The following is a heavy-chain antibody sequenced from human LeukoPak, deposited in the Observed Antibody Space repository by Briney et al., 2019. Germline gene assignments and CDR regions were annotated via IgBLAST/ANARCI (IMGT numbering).Heavy chain of an antibody. CDR2: IYYSGST. Sequence: PSETLSLTCTVSGGSISSGGYYWSWIRQHPGKGLEWIGYIYYSGSTYYNPSLKSRVTISVDTSKNQSSLKLSSVTAADTAVYYCARSSYGDTGYFQHWGQGTLVTVSS. CDR3: ARSSYGDTGYFQH. CDR1: GGSISSGGYY. V-gene: IGHV4-31*03. J-gene: IGHJ1*01. D-gene: IGHD4-17*01.